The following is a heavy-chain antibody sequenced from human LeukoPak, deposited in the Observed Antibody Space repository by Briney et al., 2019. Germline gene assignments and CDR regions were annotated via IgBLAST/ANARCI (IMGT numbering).Heavy chain of an antibody. CDR3: AKTPKTGSFDY. Sequence: GGSLRLSCAASGFTFSSYAMNWVRQAPGKGLEWLSTIRDIGGNTYYADSVKGRFTISRDNSRNTLYLQMNSLRVEDTAVYFCAKTPKTGSFDYWGQGTLVTVSS. D-gene: IGHD7-27*01. J-gene: IGHJ4*02. CDR1: GFTFSSYA. CDR2: IRDIGGNT. V-gene: IGHV3-23*01.